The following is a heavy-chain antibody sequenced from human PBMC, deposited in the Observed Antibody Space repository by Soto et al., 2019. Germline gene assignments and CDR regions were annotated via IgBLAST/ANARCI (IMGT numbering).Heavy chain of an antibody. CDR2: MNPNSGNT. Sequence: QVQLVQSGAEVKKPGASVKVSCKASGYTFTSYDINWVRQATGQGLEWMGWMNPNSGNTGYAQKFQGRVTMTRNTSISXXYXEXXSLRSEDTAVYYCARGWSACSGGSCFIYYYYGMDVWGQGTTVTVSS. J-gene: IGHJ6*02. CDR1: GYTFTSYD. CDR3: ARGWSACSGGSCFIYYYYGMDV. D-gene: IGHD2-15*01. V-gene: IGHV1-8*01.